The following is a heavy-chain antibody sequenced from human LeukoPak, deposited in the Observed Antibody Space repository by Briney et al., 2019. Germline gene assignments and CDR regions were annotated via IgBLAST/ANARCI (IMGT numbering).Heavy chain of an antibody. CDR2: IDHSGST. Sequence: ASETLSLTCAVYGGSFSAYYWTWIRQPPGKGLEWIGEIDHSGSTNYNPSLKSRVTISVDTSKNQFSLKLSSVTAADTAVYYCARAPDIVVVPAATPVIYYYYGMDVWGQGTTVTVSS. CDR1: GGSFSAYY. V-gene: IGHV4-34*01. D-gene: IGHD2-2*01. CDR3: ARAPDIVVVPAATPVIYYYYGMDV. J-gene: IGHJ6*02.